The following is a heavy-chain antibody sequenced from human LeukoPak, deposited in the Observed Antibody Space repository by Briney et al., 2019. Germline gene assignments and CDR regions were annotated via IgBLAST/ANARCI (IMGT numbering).Heavy chain of an antibody. Sequence: ASVKVSCKASGYTFTNYDISWVRQATGQGLEWMGWMNSNRDNTGYAQKFQGRVTITRNTSISTAYMELSSLRSEDTAVYYCARGQAGYCSGGSCKHPVYYFDWRGQGTLVTVSS. V-gene: IGHV1-8*03. CDR2: MNSNRDNT. CDR1: GYTFTNYD. CDR3: ARGQAGYCSGGSCKHPVYYFDW. J-gene: IGHJ4*02. D-gene: IGHD2-15*01.